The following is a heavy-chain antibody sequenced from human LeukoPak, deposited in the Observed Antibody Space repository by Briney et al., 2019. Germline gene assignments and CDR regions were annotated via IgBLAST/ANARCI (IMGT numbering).Heavy chain of an antibody. V-gene: IGHV4-59*01. Sequence: SETLSLTCTVSGGSISSYYWSWIRQPPGKGLEWIGYIYYSGSTNYNPSLKSRVTISVDTSKNQFSLKLSSVTAADTAVYYCARGSAAGARGYFDYWGQGTLVTVSS. CDR3: ARGSAAGARGYFDY. D-gene: IGHD6-13*01. CDR1: GGSISSYY. J-gene: IGHJ4*02. CDR2: IYYSGST.